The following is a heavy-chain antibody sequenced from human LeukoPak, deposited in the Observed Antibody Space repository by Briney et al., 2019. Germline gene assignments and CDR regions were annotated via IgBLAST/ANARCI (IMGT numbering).Heavy chain of an antibody. Sequence: PGGSLRLSCAASGFTFSSYWMHWVRQAPGKGPVWVSRINTDGSSTSYADSVKGRFTISRGNAKNTLYLQMNSLRAEDTAVYYCARSWGFGNYWGQGTLVTVSS. V-gene: IGHV3-74*01. CDR2: INTDGSST. J-gene: IGHJ4*02. CDR3: ARSWGFGNY. D-gene: IGHD7-27*01. CDR1: GFTFSSYW.